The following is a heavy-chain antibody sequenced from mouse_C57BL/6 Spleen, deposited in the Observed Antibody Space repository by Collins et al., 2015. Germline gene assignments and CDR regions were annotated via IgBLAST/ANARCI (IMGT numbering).Heavy chain of an antibody. CDR3: ARSGVRDYAMDY. CDR2: ILPGSGST. Sequence: QVQLQQSGAELMKPGASVKISCKATGYTFSSYWIEWVKQRPGHGLEWIGEILPGSGSTNYNEKFKGKATFTADTSSNTAYMQLSSLTSEDSAVYYCARSGVRDYAMDYWGQGTSVTVSS. CDR1: GYTFSSYW. V-gene: IGHV1-9*01. D-gene: IGHD2-14*01. J-gene: IGHJ4*01.